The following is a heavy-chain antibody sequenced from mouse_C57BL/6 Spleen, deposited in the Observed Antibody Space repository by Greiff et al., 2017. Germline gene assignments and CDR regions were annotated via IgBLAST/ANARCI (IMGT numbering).Heavy chain of an antibody. CDR2: IDPSDSYT. V-gene: IGHV1-69*01. Sequence: QVQLQQPGAELVMPGASVKLSCKASGYTFTSYWMHWVKQRPGQGLEWIGEIDPSDSYTNYNQKFKGKSTLTVDKSSSTAYMQLSSLTSEDSAVYYCARTESAYYVDYWGQGTTLT. CDR3: ARTESAYYVDY. J-gene: IGHJ2*01. CDR1: GYTFTSYW.